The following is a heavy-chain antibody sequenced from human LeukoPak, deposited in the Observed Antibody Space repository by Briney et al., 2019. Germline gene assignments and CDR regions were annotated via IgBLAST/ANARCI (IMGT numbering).Heavy chain of an antibody. J-gene: IGHJ6*03. CDR3: ARHACSSTSCYKPGTTNYYMDV. V-gene: IGHV5-51*01. CDR2: IYPGDSDT. Sequence: GESLKISCKGSGYSFTSYWIGWVRQMPGKGLEWMGIIYPGDSDTRYSPSFQGQVTISADKSISTAYLQWSSLKASDTAMYYCARHACSSTSCYKPGTTNYYMDVWGKGTTVTISS. D-gene: IGHD2-2*02. CDR1: GYSFTSYW.